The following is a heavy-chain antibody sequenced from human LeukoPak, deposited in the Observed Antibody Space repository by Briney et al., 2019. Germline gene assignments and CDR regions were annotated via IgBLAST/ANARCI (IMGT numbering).Heavy chain of an antibody. CDR3: ASPTDYGDYGGAFDI. CDR1: GFSFGAHG. J-gene: IGHJ3*02. Sequence: PGRSLRLSCAASGFSFGAHGMNWVRQAPGKGLEWVAVISYDGSNKYYADSVKGRFTISRDNSKNTLYLQMNSLRAEDTAVYYCASPTDYGDYGGAFDIWGQGTMVTVSS. CDR2: ISYDGSNK. D-gene: IGHD4-17*01. V-gene: IGHV3-30*03.